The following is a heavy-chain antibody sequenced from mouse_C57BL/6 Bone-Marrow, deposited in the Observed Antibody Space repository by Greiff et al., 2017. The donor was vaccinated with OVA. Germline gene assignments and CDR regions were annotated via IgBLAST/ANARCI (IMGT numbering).Heavy chain of an antibody. CDR3: ARQRGITTVVATHYYAMDY. Sequence: EVKLEESGGGLVQPGGSLKLSCAASGFTFSDYYMYWVRQTPEKRLEWVAYISNGGGSTYYPDTVKGRFTISRDNAKNTLYLQMSRLKSEDTAMYYCARQRGITTVVATHYYAMDYWGQGTSVTVSS. D-gene: IGHD1-1*01. CDR2: ISNGGGST. J-gene: IGHJ4*01. CDR1: GFTFSDYY. V-gene: IGHV5-12*01.